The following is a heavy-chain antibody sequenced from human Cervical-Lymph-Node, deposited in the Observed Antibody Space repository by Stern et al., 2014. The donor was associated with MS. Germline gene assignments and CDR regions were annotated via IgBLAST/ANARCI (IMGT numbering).Heavy chain of an antibody. V-gene: IGHV3-15*01. CDR1: GFPFTNAW. CDR2: IKSKTENGTT. CDR3: TSTSGY. J-gene: IGHJ4*02. Sequence: VQLVESGGGLVKPGGSLRLSCAASGFPFTNAWMSWVRQAPGKGLEWVGRIKSKTENGTTDYAAPVKGRFTISRDDSKNTLYLQMNSLKTEDTAVYYCTSTSGYWGQGTLVTVSS. D-gene: IGHD3-10*01.